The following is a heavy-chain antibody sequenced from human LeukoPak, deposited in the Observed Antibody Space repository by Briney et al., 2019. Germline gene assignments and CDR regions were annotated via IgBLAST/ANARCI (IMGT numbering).Heavy chain of an antibody. CDR3: ARDRHCSRGSCSGL. CDR2: IYSGGST. CDR1: GLTFSNNY. V-gene: IGHV3-53*01. J-gene: IGHJ4*02. D-gene: IGHD2-15*01. Sequence: PGGSLRLSCAASGLTFSNNYMKWVRQAPGRGPEWVSLIYSGGSTYYSDSVKGRFTISRDNPKNTVYLQMNNLRAENTAVYYCARDRHCSRGSCSGLWGQGTLVTVSS.